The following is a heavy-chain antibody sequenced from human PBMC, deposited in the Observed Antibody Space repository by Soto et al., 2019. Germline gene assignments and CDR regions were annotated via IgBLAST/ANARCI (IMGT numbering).Heavy chain of an antibody. V-gene: IGHV4-4*07. D-gene: IGHD2-15*01. CDR3: ARASVGPPGGGSWIMPFDY. CDR2: IYTGGST. CDR1: AGSISNYY. Sequence: SETLSLTWPVSAGSISNYYWSWIRPPAGKGLEWIGRIYTGGSTNYNPSLKSRVTMSTDTSRNQFSLRLTSVTAADTAVYYCARASVGPPGGGSWIMPFDYWGQGALVX. J-gene: IGHJ4*02.